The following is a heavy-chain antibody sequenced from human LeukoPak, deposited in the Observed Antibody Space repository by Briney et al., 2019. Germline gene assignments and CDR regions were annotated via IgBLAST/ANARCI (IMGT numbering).Heavy chain of an antibody. Sequence: ASVKVSCTASGGTFSSYAISWVRQAPGQGLEWMGRIIPILGIANYAQKFQGRVTITADKSTSTAYMELSSLRSEDTAVYYCASTPWGLDAFDIWGQGTMVTVSS. CDR3: ASTPWGLDAFDI. CDR1: GGTFSSYA. D-gene: IGHD3-16*01. V-gene: IGHV1-69*04. CDR2: IIPILGIA. J-gene: IGHJ3*02.